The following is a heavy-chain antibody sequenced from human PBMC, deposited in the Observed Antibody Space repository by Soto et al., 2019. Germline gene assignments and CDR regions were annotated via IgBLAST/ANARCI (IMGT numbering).Heavy chain of an antibody. V-gene: IGHV4-31*03. CDR1: GGSISRGGYY. J-gene: IGHJ4*02. Sequence: PSETLSLTCTASGGSISRGGYYWSWIRQHPGKGLEWIGYIYYSGSTYYNPSLKSRVTISVDTSKNQFSLKLSSVTAADTAVYYCAGDTYYYDSSGYCYYYFDYWGQGTLVTVSS. D-gene: IGHD3-22*01. CDR3: AGDTYYYDSSGYCYYYFDY. CDR2: IYYSGST.